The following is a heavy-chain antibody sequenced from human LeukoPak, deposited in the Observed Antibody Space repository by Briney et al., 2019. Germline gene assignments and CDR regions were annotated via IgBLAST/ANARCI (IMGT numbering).Heavy chain of an antibody. J-gene: IGHJ4*02. D-gene: IGHD2-2*01. Sequence: ASVKVSCKASGYRVTSYDMHWVRQAHGQLLEWMGIINPSGGSTSYAQRFQGRVAMTRDTSTTTVYMEVNSLTSEDTAVYFCARDGPTAAPFDYWGQGTLVTVSS. CDR1: GYRVTSYD. CDR3: ARDGPTAAPFDY. CDR2: INPSGGST. V-gene: IGHV1-46*01.